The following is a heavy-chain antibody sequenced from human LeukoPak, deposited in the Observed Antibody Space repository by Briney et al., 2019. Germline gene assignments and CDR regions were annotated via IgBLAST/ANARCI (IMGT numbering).Heavy chain of an antibody. CDR2: IWYDGSNK. Sequence: PGGSLRLSCAASGFTFSSYGMHWVRQAPGKGLEWVAVIWYDGSNKYYADSVKGRFTISRDNSKNTLYLQMNSLRAEDTAVYYCARTHLEWYQSDAFDIWGQGTMVTVSS. J-gene: IGHJ3*02. CDR3: ARTHLEWYQSDAFDI. D-gene: IGHD3-3*01. V-gene: IGHV3-33*01. CDR1: GFTFSSYG.